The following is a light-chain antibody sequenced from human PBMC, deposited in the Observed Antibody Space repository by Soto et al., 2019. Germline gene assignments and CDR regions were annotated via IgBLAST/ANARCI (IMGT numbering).Light chain of an antibody. V-gene: IGKV1-5*01. CDR1: RNVTTS. J-gene: IGKJ1*01. CDR3: QQYDYSRT. CDR2: DVS. Sequence: DVQLTQSPSTLSASVGDSVTITCRASRNVTTSLAWYQHKPGKAPKLLMFDVSNLESGVPSRFSGSGSGTEFTLSISSLHSDDLATYYCQQYDYSRTFGQGTKVDIK.